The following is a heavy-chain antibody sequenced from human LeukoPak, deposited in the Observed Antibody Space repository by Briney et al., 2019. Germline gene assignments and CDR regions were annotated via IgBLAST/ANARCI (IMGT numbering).Heavy chain of an antibody. CDR3: ARDPPPGWVGENMDV. D-gene: IGHD3-10*01. Sequence: GASVKVSCKASGGTFSSYAISWVRQAPGQGLEWMGRIIPILGIANYAQKFQGRVTITADKSTSTAYMELSSLRSEDTAVYYCARDPPPGWVGENMDVWGQGTTVTVSS. CDR1: GGTFSSYA. J-gene: IGHJ6*02. CDR2: IIPILGIA. V-gene: IGHV1-69*04.